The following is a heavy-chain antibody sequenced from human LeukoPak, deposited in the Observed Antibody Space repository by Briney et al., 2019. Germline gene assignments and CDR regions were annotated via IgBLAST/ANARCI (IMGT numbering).Heavy chain of an antibody. Sequence: SETLSLTFTVSGGSMSSYFWNWIRPPAGKGLGWIGRIFTSGTTNYNPSLNSRVTMSVDTSKNQFSLKLSSVTAADTAVYYCAGSYDSSGYSVGFDYWGQGTLVTVSS. D-gene: IGHD3-22*01. V-gene: IGHV4-4*07. CDR2: IFTSGTT. CDR3: AGSYDSSGYSVGFDY. J-gene: IGHJ4*02. CDR1: GGSMSSYF.